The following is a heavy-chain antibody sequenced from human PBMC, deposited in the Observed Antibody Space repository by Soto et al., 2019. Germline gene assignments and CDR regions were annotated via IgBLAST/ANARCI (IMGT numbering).Heavy chain of an antibody. Sequence: GGSLRLSCAASGFTFSSYAMHWVRQAPGKGLEYVSAISSNGGSTYYANSVKGRFTISRDNSKNTLYLQMGSLRAEDMAVYYCAREACSGGSCYFNYYYYYYMDVWGKGTTVTVSS. CDR3: AREACSGGSCYFNYYYYYYMDV. V-gene: IGHV3-64*01. CDR1: GFTFSSYA. D-gene: IGHD2-15*01. J-gene: IGHJ6*03. CDR2: ISSNGGST.